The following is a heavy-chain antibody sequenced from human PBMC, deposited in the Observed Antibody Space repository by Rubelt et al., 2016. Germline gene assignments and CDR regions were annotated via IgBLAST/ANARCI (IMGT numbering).Heavy chain of an antibody. CDR3: ARDRVETLEKQLEENWFDP. J-gene: IGHJ5*02. D-gene: IGHD6-13*01. V-gene: IGHV1-69*10. Sequence: QVQLVQSGAEVKKPGASVKVSCKASGYTFTGYYMHWVRQAPGQGLEWMGGIIPILGIANYEQKFQGRVTITADRATRTADMVLSSRRSEDTAVYYCARDRVETLEKQLEENWFDPWGEGTRVTVSS. CDR1: GYTFTGYY. CDR2: IIPILGIA.